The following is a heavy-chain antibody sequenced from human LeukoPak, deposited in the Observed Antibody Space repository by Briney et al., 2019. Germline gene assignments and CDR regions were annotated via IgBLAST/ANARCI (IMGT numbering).Heavy chain of an antibody. CDR1: GGSISSYY. Sequence: SETLSLTCTVSGGSISSYYWSWIRQPPGRGLEWIGDIYYSGYTNYNPSLKSRVTISVDTSKNQFSLKLRSVTAADTAVYYCARETSQKGAHYMDVWGKGTTVTISS. D-gene: IGHD3-16*01. J-gene: IGHJ6*03. CDR2: IYYSGYT. CDR3: ARETSQKGAHYMDV. V-gene: IGHV4-59*01.